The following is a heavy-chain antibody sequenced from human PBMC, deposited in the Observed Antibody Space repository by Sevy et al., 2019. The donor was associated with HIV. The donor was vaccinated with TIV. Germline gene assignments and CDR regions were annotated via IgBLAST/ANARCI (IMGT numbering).Heavy chain of an antibody. CDR1: RFTFSSCA. CDR3: AKFFPHDAFDI. Sequence: GGSLRLSCAASRFTFSSCAMSWVRLAPGKGLEWVSAISAGGSTFYADFVKARFTISRDNSKNTLYLQMNSLRVEDTAVYYCAKFFPHDAFDIWGQGTMVTVSS. V-gene: IGHV3-23*01. D-gene: IGHD3-3*01. CDR2: ISAGGST. J-gene: IGHJ3*02.